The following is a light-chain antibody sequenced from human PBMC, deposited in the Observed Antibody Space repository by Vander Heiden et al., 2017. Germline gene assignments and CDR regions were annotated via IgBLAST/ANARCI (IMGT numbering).Light chain of an antibody. CDR3: SSYTSSSTGV. CDR2: EVS. CDR1: SSDVGGYNY. Sequence: QSALTQPASVSGSPGQSITISCTGTSSDVGGYNYVSGYQQHPGKAPKLMMYEVSNRPSGVSNRFSGSKSGNTASLTISGLQAEDEADYYCSSYTSSSTGVLGTGTNV. V-gene: IGLV2-14*01. J-gene: IGLJ1*01.